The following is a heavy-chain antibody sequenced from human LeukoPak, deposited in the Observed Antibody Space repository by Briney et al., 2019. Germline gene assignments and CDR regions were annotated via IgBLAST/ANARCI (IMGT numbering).Heavy chain of an antibody. CDR1: GGSFSGYY. CDR2: INHSGST. J-gene: IGHJ4*02. Sequence: PSETLSLTCAVYGGSFSGYYWSWIRQPPGKGLEWIGEINHSGSTNYNPSLKGRVTISVDTSKNQFSLKLSSVTAADTAVYYCARGGGTYDSSGYYYVSFDYWGQGTLVTVSS. V-gene: IGHV4-34*01. CDR3: ARGGGTYDSSGYYYVSFDY. D-gene: IGHD3-22*01.